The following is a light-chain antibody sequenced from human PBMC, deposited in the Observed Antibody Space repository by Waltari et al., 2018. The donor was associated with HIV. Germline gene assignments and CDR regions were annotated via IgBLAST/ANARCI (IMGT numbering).Light chain of an antibody. Sequence: SYELTQPPSVSVSPGQTARVTCSGDALHTRYAYWYQQRPGQAPVLLIFRDTERPSGIPERFSSSSSGTTVTLTIRAVQAEDEADYYCQSTDSSGVYWVFGGGTTLTVL. V-gene: IGLV3-25*03. CDR1: ALHTRY. J-gene: IGLJ3*02. CDR3: QSTDSSGVYWV. CDR2: RDT.